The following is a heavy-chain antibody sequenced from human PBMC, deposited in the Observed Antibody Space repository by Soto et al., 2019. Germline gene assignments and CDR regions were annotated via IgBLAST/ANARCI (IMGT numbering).Heavy chain of an antibody. Sequence: SVKVSCKASGGTFSSYAISWVRQAPGQGLEWMGGIIPIFGTANYAQKFQGRVTITADESTSTAYMELSSLRSEDTAVYYCARAMPQNSGYVKVYGMDVWGQGTTVTVSS. D-gene: IGHD5-12*01. CDR2: IIPIFGTA. CDR3: ARAMPQNSGYVKVYGMDV. J-gene: IGHJ6*02. V-gene: IGHV1-69*13. CDR1: GGTFSSYA.